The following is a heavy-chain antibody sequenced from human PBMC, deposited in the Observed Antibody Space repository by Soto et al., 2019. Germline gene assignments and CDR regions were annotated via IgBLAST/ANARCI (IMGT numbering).Heavy chain of an antibody. J-gene: IGHJ4*02. Sequence: GGSLILSRTTSWFTFGGYAISWVRPAPGKGLEWVGLIRSKAYGGTTEYAASVKGRFTISRDDSKSIAYLQMNSLKTEDTAVYYCTRARYSSGWYSGYWGQGTLVTVSS. D-gene: IGHD6-19*01. V-gene: IGHV3-49*04. CDR1: WFTFGGYA. CDR2: IRSKAYGGTT. CDR3: TRARYSSGWYSGY.